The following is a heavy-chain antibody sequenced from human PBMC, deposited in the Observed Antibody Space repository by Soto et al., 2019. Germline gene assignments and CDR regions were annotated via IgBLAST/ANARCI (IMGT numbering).Heavy chain of an antibody. D-gene: IGHD6-13*01. CDR3: AKDQGSSWYEIDY. CDR2: ISGSGGST. Sequence: EVQLXESGGXLVXXXGSLRLSXXXXXXTFSNYAVTWVRQAPGKGLEWVSTISGSGGSTYYADSVKGRFTISRDNSKNTLYLQMNSLRAEDTAVYYCAKDQGSSWYEIDYWGQGTLVTVSS. V-gene: IGHV3-23*01. CDR1: XXTFSNYA. J-gene: IGHJ4*02.